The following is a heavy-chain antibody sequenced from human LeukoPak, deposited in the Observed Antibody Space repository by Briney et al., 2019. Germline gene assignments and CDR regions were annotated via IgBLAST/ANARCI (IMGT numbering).Heavy chain of an antibody. Sequence: GGSLRLSCAASGFTFSSYAMSWVRQAPGKGREWVSAISAGGGSTYYADSVKGRFTISRDTSKNTLHLQMDSLRAEDTAVYYCAKRYSSSWRAFDIWGQGTMVTVSS. CDR3: AKRYSSSWRAFDI. D-gene: IGHD6-13*01. CDR2: ISAGGGST. CDR1: GFTFSSYA. J-gene: IGHJ3*02. V-gene: IGHV3-23*01.